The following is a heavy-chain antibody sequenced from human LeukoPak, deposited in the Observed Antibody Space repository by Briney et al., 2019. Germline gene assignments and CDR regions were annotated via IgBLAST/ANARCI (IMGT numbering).Heavy chain of an antibody. Sequence: GESLKISCKGSGYSFTSYWIGWVRQMPGKGLEWMGIIYPGDSDTRYSPSFQGQVTISADKSISTAYLQWSSLKASDTAMYYCAREWEMATIWVGLKEIPRYYFDYWGQGTLVTVSS. CDR1: GYSFTSYW. J-gene: IGHJ4*02. CDR2: IYPGDSDT. D-gene: IGHD5-12*01. V-gene: IGHV5-51*01. CDR3: AREWEMATIWVGLKEIPRYYFDY.